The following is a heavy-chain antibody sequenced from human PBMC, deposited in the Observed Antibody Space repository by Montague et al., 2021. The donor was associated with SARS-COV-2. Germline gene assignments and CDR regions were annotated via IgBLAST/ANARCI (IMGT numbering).Heavy chain of an antibody. CDR2: IYYSGST. CDR1: SGSISSVSSY. V-gene: IGHV4-39*02. CDR3: ARLVWGNRGPYGMDV. J-gene: IGHJ6*02. D-gene: IGHD3-16*01. Sequence: SETLSLTCSVSSGSISSVSSYWGWIRQSPGKGLEWIGSIYYSGSTNYNPSLKSRVTISVDTAKSHFSLNLRSVTAADTAVYYCARLVWGNRGPYGMDVWGQGTTVAVSS.